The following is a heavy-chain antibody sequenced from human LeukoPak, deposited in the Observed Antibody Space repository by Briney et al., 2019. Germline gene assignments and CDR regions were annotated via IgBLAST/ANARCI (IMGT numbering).Heavy chain of an antibody. V-gene: IGHV3-23*01. Sequence: GGSLRLSCAASGFTLSSYAMSWVRQAPGKGLEWVSAISGSGGSTYYADSVKGRFTISRDNSKNTLYLQMNSLRAEDTAVYYCAAYYYDSSGYFTGEGYWGQGTLVTVSS. D-gene: IGHD3-22*01. CDR1: GFTLSSYA. J-gene: IGHJ4*02. CDR3: AAYYYDSSGYFTGEGY. CDR2: ISGSGGST.